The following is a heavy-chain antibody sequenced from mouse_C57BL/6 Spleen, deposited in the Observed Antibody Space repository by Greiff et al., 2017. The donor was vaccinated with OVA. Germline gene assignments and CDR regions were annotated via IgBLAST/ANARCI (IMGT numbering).Heavy chain of an antibody. CDR3: ARTVYYYLDY. V-gene: IGHV1-50*01. CDR2: IDPSDSYT. J-gene: IGHJ2*01. Sequence: QVQLQQPGAELVKPGASVKLSCKASGYTFTSYWMQWVKQRPGQGLEWIGEIDPSDSYTNYNQKFKGKATLTVDTSSSTAYMQLSSLTSEDSAVYYCARTVYYYLDYWGQGTTLTVSS. CDR1: GYTFTSYW.